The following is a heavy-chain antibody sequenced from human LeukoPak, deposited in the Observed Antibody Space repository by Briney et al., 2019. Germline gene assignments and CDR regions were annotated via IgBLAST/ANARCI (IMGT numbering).Heavy chain of an antibody. Sequence: PGGSPRLSCAASGFTFSSYGMHWVRQAPGKGLEWVALIWYDGSNKYYADSVKGRFTISRDDSKNTLFLQMNSLRVEDTAVYYCARDPSLTYYFDYWGQGTLVTVSS. CDR1: GFTFSSYG. CDR3: ARDPSLTYYFDY. CDR2: IWYDGSNK. D-gene: IGHD2-21*02. J-gene: IGHJ4*02. V-gene: IGHV3-33*01.